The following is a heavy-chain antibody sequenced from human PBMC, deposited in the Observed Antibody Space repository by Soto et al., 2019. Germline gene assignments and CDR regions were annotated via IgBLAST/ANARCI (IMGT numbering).Heavy chain of an antibody. CDR2: VSPNGQGI. V-gene: IGHV3-23*01. CDR3: AKDRDYPRDYFHY. J-gene: IGHJ4*02. CDR1: GFTLNSYA. Sequence: GGSLRLSCAASGFTLNSYAMTWVRQAPGKGLEWVSAVSPNGQGIYYADSVRGRFTISRDFSKNTVFLHMDSLRAEDTAVYYCAKDRDYPRDYFHYWGQGTLVTVSS. D-gene: IGHD3-10*01.